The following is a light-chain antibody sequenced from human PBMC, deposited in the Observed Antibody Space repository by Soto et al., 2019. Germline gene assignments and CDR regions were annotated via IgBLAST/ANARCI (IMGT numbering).Light chain of an antibody. Sequence: EIVLTQSPGTLSLSPGERATLSCRASQSVSSSYLAWYQQKSGQAPRLLIYGASSRATGIPDRFSGSGSGTDFTLTISILEPEDFAAYYCQQYGSSPITFGQGPRLEIK. CDR2: GAS. V-gene: IGKV3-20*01. CDR1: QSVSSSY. J-gene: IGKJ5*01. CDR3: QQYGSSPIT.